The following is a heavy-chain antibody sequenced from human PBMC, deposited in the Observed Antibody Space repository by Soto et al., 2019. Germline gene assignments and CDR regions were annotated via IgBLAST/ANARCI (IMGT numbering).Heavy chain of an antibody. J-gene: IGHJ6*02. CDR3: ARGWELRTFGMDV. Sequence: ASVKVSCKASGGTFSSYAISWVRQAPGQGLEWMGGIIPIFGTANYAQKFQGRVTITADESTSTANMELSSLRSEDTAVYYCARGWELRTFGMDVWGQGTTVTVSS. CDR1: GGTFSSYA. V-gene: IGHV1-69*13. CDR2: IIPIFGTA. D-gene: IGHD1-26*01.